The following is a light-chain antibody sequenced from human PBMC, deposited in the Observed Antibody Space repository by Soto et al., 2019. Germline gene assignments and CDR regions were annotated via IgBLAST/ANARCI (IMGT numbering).Light chain of an antibody. V-gene: IGLV2-23*02. CDR2: EVT. CDR1: SSDVGSYDL. Sequence: QSALTQPASVSGSPGQPITISCTGPSSDVGSYDLVSWYQHHPGKAPQLLVYEVTKRPSGVSNRFSGSKSGNTASLTISGLQVEDEANYYCCSYASFTTVVFGGGSKDTVL. CDR3: CSYASFTTVV. J-gene: IGLJ2*01.